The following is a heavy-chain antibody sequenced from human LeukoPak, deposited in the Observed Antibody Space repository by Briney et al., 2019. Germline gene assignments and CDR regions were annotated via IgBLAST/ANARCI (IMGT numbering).Heavy chain of an antibody. J-gene: IGHJ3*02. D-gene: IGHD3/OR15-3a*01. V-gene: IGHV3-48*03. CDR2: ISPSGGMTI. CDR1: GFTFSSYE. Sequence: PGGSLRLSCVASGFTFSSYEMNWVRQAPGKGLEWVSYISPSGGMTIYYADSVKGRFTISRDNAKSSLYLQMNSLRAEDTAVYYCARDWTKGLDDAFDIWGQGTVVTVSS. CDR3: ARDWTKGLDDAFDI.